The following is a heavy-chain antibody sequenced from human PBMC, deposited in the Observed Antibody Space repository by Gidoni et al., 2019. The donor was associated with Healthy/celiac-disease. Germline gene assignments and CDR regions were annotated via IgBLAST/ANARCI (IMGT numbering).Heavy chain of an antibody. CDR1: VSTFSSHS. Sequence: EVQLVESGGGLVQPGGSLSLSCAASVSTFSSHSMNWVRQAPGKGLEWVSYISSSSSTIYYADSVKGRFTISRDNAKNSLYLQMNSLRAEDTAVYYCAREQLWLLGYYYGMDVWGQGTTVTVSS. CDR3: AREQLWLLGYYYGMDV. J-gene: IGHJ6*02. CDR2: ISSSSSTI. V-gene: IGHV3-48*01. D-gene: IGHD5-18*01.